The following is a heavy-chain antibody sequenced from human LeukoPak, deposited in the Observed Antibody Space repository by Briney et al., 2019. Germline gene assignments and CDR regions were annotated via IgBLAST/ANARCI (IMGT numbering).Heavy chain of an antibody. CDR1: GFTFETYS. Sequence: GGSLRLSCAASGFTFETYSMNWIRQAPGKGLQWVASISGGSTYIYYPDAMRGRFTISRDNAKNSVILQVNNLRGDDTTVYYCARSTGQGGPYYFDSWGQGTLVIVAS. CDR2: ISGGSTYI. J-gene: IGHJ4*02. D-gene: IGHD1-1*01. V-gene: IGHV3-21*06. CDR3: ARSTGQGGPYYFDS.